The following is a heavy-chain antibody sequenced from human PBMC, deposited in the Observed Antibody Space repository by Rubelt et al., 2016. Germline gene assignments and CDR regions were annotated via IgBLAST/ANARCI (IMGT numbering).Heavy chain of an antibody. CDR3: ARDTNGYNYANWFDP. J-gene: IGHJ5*02. Sequence: QVQLQQWGAGLLKPSETLSLTCAVYGGSISSYYWSCIRQPPGKGLEWIGYIYCSGQPNYNPSHKGRVTISVDTSKNQVSLKLGSVTAAGTAVYYWARDTNGYNYANWFDPWGQGTLVTVSS. D-gene: IGHD5-24*01. CDR2: IYCSGQP. V-gene: IGHV4-59*01. CDR1: GGSISSYY.